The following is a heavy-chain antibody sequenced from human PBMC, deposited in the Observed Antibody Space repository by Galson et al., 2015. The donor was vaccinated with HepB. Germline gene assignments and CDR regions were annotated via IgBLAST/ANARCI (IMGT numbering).Heavy chain of an antibody. Sequence: SVKVSCKASGYTFTSYGISWVRQAPGQGLEWMGWISAYNGNTNYAQKLQGRVTMTTDTSTSTAYMELRSLRSDDTAVYYCARESEGIAAAGTLYYYYYYMDVWGKGTTVTVSS. J-gene: IGHJ6*03. CDR3: ARESEGIAAAGTLYYYYYYMDV. D-gene: IGHD6-13*01. CDR2: ISAYNGNT. CDR1: GYTFTSYG. V-gene: IGHV1-18*01.